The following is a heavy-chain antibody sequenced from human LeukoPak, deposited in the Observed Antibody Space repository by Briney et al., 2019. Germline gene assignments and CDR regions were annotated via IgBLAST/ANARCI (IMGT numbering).Heavy chain of an antibody. Sequence: PSETLSLTCSVSGGSISSYYWSWIRQPPGRGLEWIGYIYYSGRTSYNPSLKSRVTISVDTSKNQFSLRLSSVTAADTAVYYCARVFDSGSQAYFYYMDVWGKGTTVTIFS. D-gene: IGHD3-10*01. J-gene: IGHJ6*03. V-gene: IGHV4-59*01. CDR2: IYYSGRT. CDR1: GGSISSYY. CDR3: ARVFDSGSQAYFYYMDV.